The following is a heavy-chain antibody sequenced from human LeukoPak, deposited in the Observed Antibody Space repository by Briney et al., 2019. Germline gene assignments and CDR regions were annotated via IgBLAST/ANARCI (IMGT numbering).Heavy chain of an antibody. CDR1: GYTFTSYY. CDR2: INPSGGST. D-gene: IGHD2-21*01. J-gene: IGHJ4*02. CDR3: ARSDVEGLWSPDFDY. Sequence: ASVKVSCKASGYTFTSYYIHWVRQAPGQGLEWMGIINPSGGSTSYAQMFQGRVTMTRDTSTNTVYMDLSSLRSEDTAVYYCARSDVEGLWSPDFDYWGQGTLVTVSS. V-gene: IGHV1-46*01.